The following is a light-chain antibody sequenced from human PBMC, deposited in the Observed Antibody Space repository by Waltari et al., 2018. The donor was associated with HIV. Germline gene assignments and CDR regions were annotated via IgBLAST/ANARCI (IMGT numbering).Light chain of an antibody. J-gene: IGLJ1*01. CDR1: SSDVGSYNV. Sequence: QSALTQPASVSGSPGQSITISCTGTSSDVGSYNVVSWYQQHPGKAPKLMIYEVNKRPAGVSNRFSGSKSGNTASLTISGLQAEDGADYHCCSYAGSSTHVFGTGTKVTVL. V-gene: IGLV2-23*02. CDR3: CSYAGSSTHV. CDR2: EVN.